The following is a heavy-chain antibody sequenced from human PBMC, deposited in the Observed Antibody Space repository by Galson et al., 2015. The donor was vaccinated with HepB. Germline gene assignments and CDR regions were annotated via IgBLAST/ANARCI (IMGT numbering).Heavy chain of an antibody. J-gene: IGHJ5*02. CDR3: ARGAIVVGLGATQNNWFGP. CDR1: GYTFSSYS. CDR2: ISPHSRST. Sequence: SEKVSCKASGYTFSSYSITWVRQAPGQGLEWMGWISPHSRSTNYAQKFQGRVTLTTDTSTSTAYMELRGLRFDDTAVYHCARGAIVVGLGATQNNWFGPWGQGTLVTVSS. D-gene: IGHD2-15*01. V-gene: IGHV1-18*01.